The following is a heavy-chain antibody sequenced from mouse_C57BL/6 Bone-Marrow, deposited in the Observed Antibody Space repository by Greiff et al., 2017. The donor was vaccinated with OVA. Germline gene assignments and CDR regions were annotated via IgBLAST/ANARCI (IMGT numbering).Heavy chain of an antibody. CDR1: GYTFTTYP. CDR2: FHPFNDDT. J-gene: IGHJ4*01. D-gene: IGHD4-1*01. CDR3: ARGGPNWDDAMDY. Sequence: QVQLQQSGAELVKPGASVTMSCKASGYTFTTYPIAWLKQTHGKSLEWIGNFHPFNDDTKYNEQFKGTATLTVDKSSSTVYLRLSRLTADDAAVYYCARGGPNWDDAMDYWGQGTSVTVSS. V-gene: IGHV1-47*01.